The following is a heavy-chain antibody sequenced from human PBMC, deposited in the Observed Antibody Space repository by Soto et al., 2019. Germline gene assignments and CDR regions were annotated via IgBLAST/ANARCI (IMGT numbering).Heavy chain of an antibody. J-gene: IGHJ4*02. Sequence: VKVSCKASGGTFSSYAISWVRQAPGQGLEWMGGIIPIFGTANYAQKFQGRVTITADESTSTAYMELSSLRSEDTAVYYCARDPLYDSSGYYTLGYWGQGTLVTVSS. D-gene: IGHD3-22*01. CDR1: GGTFSSYA. CDR2: IIPIFGTA. CDR3: ARDPLYDSSGYYTLGY. V-gene: IGHV1-69*13.